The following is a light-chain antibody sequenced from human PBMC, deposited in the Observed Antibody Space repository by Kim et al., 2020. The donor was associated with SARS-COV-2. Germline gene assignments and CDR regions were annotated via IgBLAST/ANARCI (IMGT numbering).Light chain of an antibody. CDR2: DAS. CDR3: QQRSKWPLT. V-gene: IGKV3-11*01. J-gene: IGKJ4*01. Sequence: EIVLTQSPATLSLSPGERATLSCRASESINKNLGWYQQKPGQAPRLLISDASNMATGIPARFSGSGSGTDFTLTISSLEPEDFAVYYCQQRSKWPLTFGGGTKVDIK. CDR1: ESINKN.